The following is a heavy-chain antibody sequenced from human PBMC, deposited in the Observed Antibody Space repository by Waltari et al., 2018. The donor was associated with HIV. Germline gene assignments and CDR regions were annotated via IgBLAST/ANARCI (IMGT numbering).Heavy chain of an antibody. J-gene: IGHJ4*02. D-gene: IGHD3-9*01. CDR3: AKGVAYDLLTGFSPLDY. CDR2: ISGDGITT. CDR1: KFSLSTYA. Sequence: EVQLLESGGGLVQPGGSLRLSCAASKFSLSTYAMSWVRQAPGEGVEWVSSISGDGITTYYADSVKGRLTISRDNSKNTLSLQMSSLRGEDTAVYYCAKGVAYDLLTGFSPLDYWGQGTLVTVSS. V-gene: IGHV3-23*01.